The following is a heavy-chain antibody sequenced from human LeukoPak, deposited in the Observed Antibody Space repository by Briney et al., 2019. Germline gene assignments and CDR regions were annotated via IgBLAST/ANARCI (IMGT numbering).Heavy chain of an antibody. V-gene: IGHV3-30*18. J-gene: IGHJ6*03. D-gene: IGHD3-3*01. Sequence: PGGSLRLSCAASGFTFSSYGMHWVRQAPGKGLEWVAVISYDGSNKYYADSVKGRFTISRDNSKNTLYLQMNSLRAEDTAVYYCAKVVRGAPYDFWSGYSLQEDYYYYMDVWGKGTTVTVSS. CDR3: AKVVRGAPYDFWSGYSLQEDYYYYMDV. CDR1: GFTFSSYG. CDR2: ISYDGSNK.